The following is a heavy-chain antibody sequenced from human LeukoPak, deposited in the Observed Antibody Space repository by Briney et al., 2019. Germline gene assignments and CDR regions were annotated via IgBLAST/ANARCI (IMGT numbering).Heavy chain of an antibody. Sequence: ASVKVSCKASGYTFTSYYMHWVRQAPGQGLEWMGIINPSGGSTSYAQKFQGRVTMTRDTSTSTVYMELSSLRSEDTAVYYCATVIHDYVWGSYRHNWFDPWGQGTLVTVSS. CDR2: INPSGGST. CDR3: ATVIHDYVWGSYRHNWFDP. D-gene: IGHD3-16*02. V-gene: IGHV1-46*01. CDR1: GYTFTSYY. J-gene: IGHJ5*02.